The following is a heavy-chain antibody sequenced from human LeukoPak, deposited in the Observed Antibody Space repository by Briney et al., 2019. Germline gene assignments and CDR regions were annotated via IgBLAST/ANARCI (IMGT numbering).Heavy chain of an antibody. D-gene: IGHD6-19*01. Sequence: GGSLRLSCAASGFTFSIYWMHWVRQAPGKGLVWVSSINSDGSSTSYADSVKGRFTISRDNAKNTLYLQMNTLRAEDTAVYYCARDRSVAGTVDYWGQGTLVTVSS. V-gene: IGHV3-74*01. CDR1: GFTFSIYW. J-gene: IGHJ4*02. CDR2: INSDGSST. CDR3: ARDRSVAGTVDY.